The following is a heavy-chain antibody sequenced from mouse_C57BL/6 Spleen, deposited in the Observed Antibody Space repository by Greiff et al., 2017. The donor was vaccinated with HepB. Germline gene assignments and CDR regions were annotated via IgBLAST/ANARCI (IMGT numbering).Heavy chain of an antibody. J-gene: IGHJ4*01. D-gene: IGHD2-3*01. CDR2: IRLKSDNYAT. CDR3: TDDGPYYYAMDY. Sequence: EVKLVESGGGLVQPGGSMKLSCVASGFTFSNYWMNWVRQSPEKGLEWVAQIRLKSDNYATHYAESVKGRFTISRDDSKSSVYLQMNNLRAEDTGIYYCTDDGPYYYAMDYWGQGTSVTVSS. V-gene: IGHV6-3*01. CDR1: GFTFSNYW.